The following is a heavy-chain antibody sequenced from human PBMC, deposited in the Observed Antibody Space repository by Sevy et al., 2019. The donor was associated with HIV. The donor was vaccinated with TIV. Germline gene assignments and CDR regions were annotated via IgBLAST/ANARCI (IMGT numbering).Heavy chain of an antibody. D-gene: IGHD2-15*01. CDR2: ISGSGGST. CDR1: GFTFSSYA. Sequence: GGSLRLSCAASGFTFSSYAMTWVRQAPGKGLEWVSLISGSGGSTFYADSVKGRFTISRDNSKNTLYLQMNSLRADDTAVYYCAKDGGYRSPSVANWGQGTLVTVSS. V-gene: IGHV3-23*01. J-gene: IGHJ4*02. CDR3: AKDGGYRSPSVAN.